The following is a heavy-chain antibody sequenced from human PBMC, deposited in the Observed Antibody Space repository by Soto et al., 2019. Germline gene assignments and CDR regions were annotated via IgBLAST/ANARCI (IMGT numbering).Heavy chain of an antibody. CDR1: GYTFTSYA. D-gene: IGHD2-2*01. J-gene: IGHJ4*02. Sequence: ASVKVSCKASGYTFTSYAMHWVRQAPGQRLEWMGWINAGNGNTKYSQKFQGRVTITRDTSASTAYMELSSLRSEDTAVYYCARVKCSSTSCYPYFDYWGQGTLVTVSS. V-gene: IGHV1-3*01. CDR3: ARVKCSSTSCYPYFDY. CDR2: INAGNGNT.